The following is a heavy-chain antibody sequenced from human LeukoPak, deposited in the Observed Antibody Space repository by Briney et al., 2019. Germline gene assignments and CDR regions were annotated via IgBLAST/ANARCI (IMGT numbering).Heavy chain of an antibody. D-gene: IGHD1-14*01. Sequence: GGSLRLSCAASGFTFSSYWMHWVRQAPGKGLVWGARINPGGSSITYADSVKGRFTISRDSAKNTLYLQMDSLRAEDTGVYYCARSNQADDYWGQGTLVTVSS. CDR2: INPGGSSI. J-gene: IGHJ4*02. V-gene: IGHV3-74*01. CDR3: ARSNQADDY. CDR1: GFTFSSYW.